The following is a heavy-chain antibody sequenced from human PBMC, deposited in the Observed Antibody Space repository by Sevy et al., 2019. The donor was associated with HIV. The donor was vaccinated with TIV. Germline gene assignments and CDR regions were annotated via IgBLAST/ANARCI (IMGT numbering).Heavy chain of an antibody. CDR2: ISGSGGST. V-gene: IGHV3-23*01. CDR3: AKDDYGDYFFLWY. J-gene: IGHJ4*02. CDR1: GFTFSSYG. D-gene: IGHD4-17*01. Sequence: GGSLRLSCAASGFTFSSYGMSWVRQAPGKGLEWVSAISGSGGSTYYADSVKGRFTISRDNSKNTLYLQMNSLRAEDTAVYYCAKDDYGDYFFLWYWGQGTLVTVSS.